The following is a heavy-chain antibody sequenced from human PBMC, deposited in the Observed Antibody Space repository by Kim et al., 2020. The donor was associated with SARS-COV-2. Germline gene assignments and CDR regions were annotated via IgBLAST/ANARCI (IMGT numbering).Heavy chain of an antibody. CDR3: ARPRNNYYDSSGYKDAFDI. CDR2: IYHSGST. V-gene: IGHV4-4*02. D-gene: IGHD3-22*01. Sequence: SETLSLTCAVSGGSISSSNWWSWVRQPPGKGLEWIGEIYHSGSTNYNPSLKSRVTISVDKSKNQFSLKLSSVTAADTAVYYCARPRNNYYDSSGYKDAFDIWGQGTMVTVSS. J-gene: IGHJ3*02. CDR1: GGSISSSNW.